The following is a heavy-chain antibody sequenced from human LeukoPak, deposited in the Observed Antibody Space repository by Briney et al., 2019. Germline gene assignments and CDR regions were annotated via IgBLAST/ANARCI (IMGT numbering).Heavy chain of an antibody. CDR2: IIPIFGTA. CDR1: TATFSSYA. V-gene: IGHV1-69*13. Sequence: GASVKVSCKASTATFSSYAISWVREAPGQGREWMGGIIPIFGTANYAQKFQGRVTITADESTSTAYMELSSLRSEDTAVYYCARRISGSYFWFDPWGQGSLVTVSS. D-gene: IGHD1-26*01. J-gene: IGHJ5*02. CDR3: ARRISGSYFWFDP.